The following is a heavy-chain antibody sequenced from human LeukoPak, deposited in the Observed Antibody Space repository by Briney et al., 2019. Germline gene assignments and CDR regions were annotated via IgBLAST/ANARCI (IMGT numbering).Heavy chain of an antibody. CDR3: ARSAETLWFGELFRFDY. CDR2: IYYSGST. J-gene: IGHJ4*02. V-gene: IGHV4-39*07. Sequence: PSETLSLTCTVSGGSISSSSYYWGWIRQPPGKGLEWIGSIYYSGSTYYNPSLKSRVTISVDTSKNQFSLKLSSVTAADTAVYYCARSAETLWFGELFRFDYWGQGTLVTVSS. CDR1: GGSISSSSYY. D-gene: IGHD3-10*01.